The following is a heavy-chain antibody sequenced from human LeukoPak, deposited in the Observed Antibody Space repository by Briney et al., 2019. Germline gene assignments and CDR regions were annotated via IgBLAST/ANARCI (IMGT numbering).Heavy chain of an antibody. Sequence: ASVKVSCKASGYTFTGYYMHWVRQAPGQGLEWMGWINPNSGGTNYAQKFQGRVTMTRDTSISTAYMELSRLRSDDTAVYYCARGGPYDILTGYYNVIDYWGQGTLVTVSS. CDR1: GYTFTGYY. J-gene: IGHJ4*02. CDR3: ARGGPYDILTGYYNVIDY. V-gene: IGHV1-2*02. D-gene: IGHD3-9*01. CDR2: INPNSGGT.